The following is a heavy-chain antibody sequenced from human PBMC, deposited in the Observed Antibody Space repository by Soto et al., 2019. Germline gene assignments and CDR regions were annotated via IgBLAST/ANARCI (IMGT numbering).Heavy chain of an antibody. D-gene: IGHD3-10*01. Sequence: EVQLLESGGGLVQPGGSLRLSCAASGFTFSSYAMSWVRQAPGKGLEWVSAISGSGGSTYYADSVKGRFTISRDNSKNTLYLQRNSLRAEDTAVYYCAKDPGYGSGSYYSDFNYWGQGTLVTVSS. CDR1: GFTFSSYA. CDR3: AKDPGYGSGSYYSDFNY. J-gene: IGHJ4*02. CDR2: ISGSGGST. V-gene: IGHV3-23*01.